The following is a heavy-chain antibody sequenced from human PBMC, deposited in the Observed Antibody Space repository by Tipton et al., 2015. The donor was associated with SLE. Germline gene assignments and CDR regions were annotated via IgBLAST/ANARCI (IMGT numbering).Heavy chain of an antibody. CDR1: GFTFSSFW. D-gene: IGHD4-17*01. V-gene: IGHV3-74*01. J-gene: IGHJ4*02. Sequence: SLRLSCAASGFTFSSFWMHWVRQAPGKELVWVSRINSDGSSTNYADSVKGRFTISRDNAKNTLFLQMNSLRAEDTAVYYCAVGHTVTTDYWGQGTLVTVSS. CDR2: INSDGSST. CDR3: AVGHTVTTDY.